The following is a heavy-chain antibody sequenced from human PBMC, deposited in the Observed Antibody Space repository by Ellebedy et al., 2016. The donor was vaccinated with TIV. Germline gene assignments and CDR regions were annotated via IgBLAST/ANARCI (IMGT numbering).Heavy chain of an antibody. Sequence: SETLSLXXAVYGGSFSGYYWTWIRQPPGKGLEWIGEINHSGSTNYNPSLKSRVTISADTPKNQFSLKLSSLTAADTAVYYCARGRQYSHSSGYYLDYWGQGPLVTVSS. CDR2: INHSGST. CDR1: GGSFSGYY. CDR3: ARGRQYSHSSGYYLDY. D-gene: IGHD3-22*01. V-gene: IGHV4-34*01. J-gene: IGHJ4*02.